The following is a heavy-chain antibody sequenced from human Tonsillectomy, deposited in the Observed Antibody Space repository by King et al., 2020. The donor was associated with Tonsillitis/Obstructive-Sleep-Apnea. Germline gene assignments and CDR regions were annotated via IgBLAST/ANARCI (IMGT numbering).Heavy chain of an antibody. V-gene: IGHV3-7*03. CDR2: IKQDGSEK. Sequence: GQLVQSGGGLVQPGGSLRLSCAASGFTFSSYWMSWVRQAPGKGLEWVANIKQDGSEKYYVDSVKGRFTISRDNAKNSLYLQVNSLRAEDTAVYYCARDLGGATFDYWGQGTLVTVSS. CDR3: ARDLGGATFDY. D-gene: IGHD1-26*01. CDR1: GFTFSSYW. J-gene: IGHJ4*02.